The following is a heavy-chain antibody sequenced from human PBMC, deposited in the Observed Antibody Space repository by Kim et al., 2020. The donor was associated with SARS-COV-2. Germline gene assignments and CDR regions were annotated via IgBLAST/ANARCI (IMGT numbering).Heavy chain of an antibody. Sequence: GRFTISRDNSKNTLYLQMNSLRAEDTAVYYCARDRGDYDFWSGYGGYFDYWGQGTLVTVSS. CDR3: ARDRGDYDFWSGYGGYFDY. D-gene: IGHD3-3*01. J-gene: IGHJ4*02. V-gene: IGHV3-30*01.